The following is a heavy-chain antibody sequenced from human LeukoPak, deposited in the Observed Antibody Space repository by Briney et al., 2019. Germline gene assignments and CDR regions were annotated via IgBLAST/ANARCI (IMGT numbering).Heavy chain of an antibody. Sequence: GGSLRLSCAASGFTFSSYAMSWVRQAPGKGLEWVSAISGSGGSTYYADSVKGRFTISRDNSKNTLYLQMNSLRAEDTAVYYCATIITIFGVVILGRDAFDIWGQGTMVTVSS. V-gene: IGHV3-23*01. CDR1: GFTFSSYA. CDR2: ISGSGGST. J-gene: IGHJ3*02. CDR3: ATIITIFGVVILGRDAFDI. D-gene: IGHD3-3*01.